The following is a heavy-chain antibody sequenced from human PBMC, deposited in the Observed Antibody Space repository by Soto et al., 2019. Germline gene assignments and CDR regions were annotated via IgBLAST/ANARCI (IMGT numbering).Heavy chain of an antibody. CDR3: ASSFLALDAFDI. CDR1: GNTFTSYD. V-gene: IGHV1-8*01. J-gene: IGHJ3*02. D-gene: IGHD3-16*01. CDR2: MNPNGGNT. Sequence: QVHLVQSGAEVKKPGASVKVSCKASGNTFTSYDLNWVRQATGQGLECMGGMNPNGGNTGYAQKFQGRVTITWNTSISTAYMELSSLRSEDTAVYYCASSFLALDAFDIWGQGTMVTVSS.